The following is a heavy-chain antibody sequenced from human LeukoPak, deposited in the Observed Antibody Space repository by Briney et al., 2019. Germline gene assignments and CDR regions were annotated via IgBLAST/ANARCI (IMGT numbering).Heavy chain of an antibody. CDR3: ARGGYYDSSGRNFDY. Sequence: GGSLRLSCAASGFSFSEYWMNWVRQAPGKGLEWVAKIQQDGSEKFYVDSVKGRFTISRDNAKNSLYLQMNSLRAEDTAVYYCARGGYYDSSGRNFDYGGQGNLVTVSS. J-gene: IGHJ4*02. CDR2: IQQDGSEK. CDR1: GFSFSEYW. V-gene: IGHV3-7*05. D-gene: IGHD3-22*01.